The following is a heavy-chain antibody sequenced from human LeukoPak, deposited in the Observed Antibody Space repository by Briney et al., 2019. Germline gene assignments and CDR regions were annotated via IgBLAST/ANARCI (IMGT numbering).Heavy chain of an antibody. CDR1: GFTFSSYG. V-gene: IGHV3-23*01. J-gene: IGHJ4*02. CDR2: ISGSGGST. D-gene: IGHD6-6*01. Sequence: GGTLRLSCAASGFTFSSYGMSWVRQAPGKGLEWVSAISGSGGSTYYADSVKGRFTISGDNSKNTLYLQMNSLRAEDTAVYYCASLPRIAAQDYWGQGTLVTVSS. CDR3: ASLPRIAAQDY.